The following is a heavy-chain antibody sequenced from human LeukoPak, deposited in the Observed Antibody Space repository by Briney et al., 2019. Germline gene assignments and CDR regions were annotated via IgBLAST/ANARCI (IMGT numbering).Heavy chain of an antibody. CDR2: VNSDGSTT. CDR1: GFPFSNYW. CDR3: ARGGPGAYFDY. Sequence: GGSLRLSCAASGFPFSNYWMHWVRQAPGKGLVWVSRVNSDGSTTNYADSVKGRFTISRDNAKNTLFLQMNSLRAEDTAVFYCARGGPGAYFDYWGQGTLVTVSS. V-gene: IGHV3-74*01. J-gene: IGHJ4*02. D-gene: IGHD1-14*01.